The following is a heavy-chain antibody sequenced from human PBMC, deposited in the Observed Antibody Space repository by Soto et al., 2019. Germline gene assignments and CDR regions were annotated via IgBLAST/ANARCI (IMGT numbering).Heavy chain of an antibody. CDR2: ISSSSSYI. J-gene: IGHJ4*02. D-gene: IGHD2-15*01. CDR3: ARGAHCSGGSCYHFDY. Sequence: VGSLRLSCAASGFTFSSYSMNWVRQAPGKGLGWVSSISSSSSYIYYADSVKGRFTISRDNAKNSLYLQMNSLRAEDTAVYYCARGAHCSGGSCYHFDYWGQGTLVTVSS. V-gene: IGHV3-21*01. CDR1: GFTFSSYS.